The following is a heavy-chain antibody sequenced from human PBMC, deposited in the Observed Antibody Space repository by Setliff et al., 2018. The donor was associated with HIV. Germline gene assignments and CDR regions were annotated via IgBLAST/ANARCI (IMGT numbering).Heavy chain of an antibody. Sequence: PGGSLRLSCAASGFTFSTYSMAWVRRTPGKGPEWVAAIGSDGGATYYADSVKGRFTIFRDNSNTTLYLQLTSLRVGDTAIYHCAKFFSVTPPAGAFDIWGQGTMVT. D-gene: IGHD4-17*01. CDR3: AKFFSVTPPAGAFDI. CDR1: GFTFSTYS. V-gene: IGHV3-23*01. J-gene: IGHJ3*02. CDR2: IGSDGGAT.